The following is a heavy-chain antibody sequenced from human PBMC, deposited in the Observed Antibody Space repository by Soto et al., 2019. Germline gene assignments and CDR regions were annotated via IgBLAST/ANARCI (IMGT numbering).Heavy chain of an antibody. Sequence: GGSLRLSCSASGFTFSVYAMGWVRQAPGKGLEWVSTINTSGGTTDYADSVKGRFTISRDNAKKTLYLQMNSLRADDTAVYYCARDSSPYYDFWSGFYTYFDYWGQGALVTVSS. CDR1: GFTFSVYA. CDR3: ARDSSPYYDFWSGFYTYFDY. D-gene: IGHD3-3*01. J-gene: IGHJ4*02. V-gene: IGHV3-23*01. CDR2: INTSGGTT.